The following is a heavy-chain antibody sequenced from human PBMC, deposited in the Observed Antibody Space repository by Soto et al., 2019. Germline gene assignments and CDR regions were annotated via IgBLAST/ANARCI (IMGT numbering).Heavy chain of an antibody. CDR2: IKSKVDGETV. J-gene: IGHJ4*02. CDR1: GFAFSDAW. V-gene: IGHV3-15*07. CDR3: TTGAMLQVAVVH. D-gene: IGHD2-2*01. Sequence: EVRLVESGGGLVKPGGSLRLSCAASGFAFSDAWMIWVRQSPWTGLEWVGRIKSKVDGETVDHAAAVQGRFTISSEDSKNTLYLQMNSLKTEDTGVYYCTTGAMLQVAVVHWGQGTRVTVSS.